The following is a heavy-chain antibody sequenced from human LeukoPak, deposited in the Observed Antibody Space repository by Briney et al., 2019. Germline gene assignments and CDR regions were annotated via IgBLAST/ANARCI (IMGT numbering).Heavy chain of an antibody. J-gene: IGHJ4*02. Sequence: ASVKVSCKASNYTFTNYGVSWVRQAPGQGLEWMGWISASNGNTNYAQKLQGRVTMTTDTSTSTAYMELRSLRSDDTAVYYCARADYYDSSGPVRYWGQGTLVTVSS. CDR1: NYTFTNYG. CDR3: ARADYYDSSGPVRY. V-gene: IGHV1-18*01. D-gene: IGHD3-22*01. CDR2: ISASNGNT.